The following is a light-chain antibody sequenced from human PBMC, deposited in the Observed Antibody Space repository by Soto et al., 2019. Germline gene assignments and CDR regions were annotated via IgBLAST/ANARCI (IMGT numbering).Light chain of an antibody. CDR3: NSYTNSRAVV. J-gene: IGLJ2*01. CDR1: RDDIGAYDY. V-gene: IGLV2-14*01. Sequence: QSARPQPASVSGAPGQSITISCAGTRDDIGAYDYVSWYQQHPGNAPKLLVYEVTNRPSGVSDRFSGSKSGNTASLTISGLQAEDEADYYCNSYTNSRAVVFGGGTK. CDR2: EVT.